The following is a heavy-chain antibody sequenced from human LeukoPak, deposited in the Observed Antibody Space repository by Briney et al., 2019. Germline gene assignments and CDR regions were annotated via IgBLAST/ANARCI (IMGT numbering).Heavy chain of an antibody. V-gene: IGHV1-2*02. J-gene: IGHJ5*02. Sequence: ASVKVSCKASGNTFTGYYMHWVRQAPGQGLEWMGWINPNSGGTNYAQKFQGRVTMTRDTSISTAYMELSRLRSDDTAVYYCARASRSSSDWFDPWGQGTLVTVSS. CDR3: ARASRSSSDWFDP. D-gene: IGHD6-6*01. CDR1: GNTFTGYY. CDR2: INPNSGGT.